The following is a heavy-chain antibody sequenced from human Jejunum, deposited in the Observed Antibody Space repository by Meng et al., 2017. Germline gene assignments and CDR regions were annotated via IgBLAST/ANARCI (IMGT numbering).Heavy chain of an antibody. J-gene: IGHJ4*02. CDR3: ARGVYPFFFDT. CDR2: INPDGSGT. D-gene: IGHD3-16*02. V-gene: IGHV1-2*05. Sequence: QVQLVQSEAEVKKHGASARVSCQASGYTFTGYSIHWARQAPGQGLEWMGRINPDGSGTMYAQKFQGRVTMSRDTSISTVYMDLSRLTSDDTGLYYCARGVYPFFFDTWGQGTLVTVSS. CDR1: GYTFTGYS.